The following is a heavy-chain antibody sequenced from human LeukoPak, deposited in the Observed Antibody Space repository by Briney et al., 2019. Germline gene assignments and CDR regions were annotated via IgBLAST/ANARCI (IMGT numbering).Heavy chain of an antibody. CDR3: ARDRNIAVAGTHFDY. CDR1: GYTFTSYA. D-gene: IGHD6-19*01. Sequence: ASVKVSCKASGYTFTSYAMHWVRQAPGQRLEWMGRINAGNGNTKYSQKFQGRVTITRDTSASTAYMELSSLRSEDTAVYYCARDRNIAVAGTHFDYWGQGTLVTVSS. J-gene: IGHJ4*02. CDR2: INAGNGNT. V-gene: IGHV1-3*01.